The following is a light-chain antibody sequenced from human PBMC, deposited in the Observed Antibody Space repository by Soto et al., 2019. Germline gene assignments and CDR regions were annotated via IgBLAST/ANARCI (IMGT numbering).Light chain of an antibody. CDR3: QQYNGYLTWT. J-gene: IGKJ1*01. CDR1: QSIDRW. CDR2: DAT. V-gene: IGKV1-5*01. Sequence: DIQMTHSPSTRSASLGDIVTMTFRASQSIDRWLAWYQQKPGKAPKVLIWDATTLHRGVPSRFSGSRSGTEFTLTISSLQPDDFATYYCQQYNGYLTWTFGQGTKVDI.